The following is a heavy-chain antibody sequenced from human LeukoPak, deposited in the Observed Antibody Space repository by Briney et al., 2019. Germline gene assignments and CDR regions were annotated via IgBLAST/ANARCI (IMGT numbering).Heavy chain of an antibody. CDR1: GFTFSSHA. D-gene: IGHD3-3*01. J-gene: IGHJ4*02. Sequence: GGSLRLSCAASGFTFSSHAMSWVRQAPGKGLEWVSAISGSGGSTYYADSVKGRFTISRDNSKNTLYLQMNSLRAEDTAVYYCVKLRGLRGGIFSLHDYWGQGTLVTVSS. V-gene: IGHV3-23*01. CDR3: VKLRGLRGGIFSLHDY. CDR2: ISGSGGST.